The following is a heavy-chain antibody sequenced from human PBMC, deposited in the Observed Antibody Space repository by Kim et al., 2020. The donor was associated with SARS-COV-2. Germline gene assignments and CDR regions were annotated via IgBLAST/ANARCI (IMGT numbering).Heavy chain of an antibody. CDR3: ARDYDDIFTGYYSPPHYYCGMGV. J-gene: IGHJ6*02. V-gene: IGHV3-30*04. Sequence: GGSLRLSCAASGFTFSSYAMHWVRQAPGKGLEWVAVISYDGSNKYYADSVKGRFTISRDNSKNKLYLQMNSLRAEDKAVYYCARDYDDIFTGYYSPPHYYCGMGVWGQGTTVTVSS. D-gene: IGHD3-9*01. CDR2: ISYDGSNK. CDR1: GFTFSSYA.